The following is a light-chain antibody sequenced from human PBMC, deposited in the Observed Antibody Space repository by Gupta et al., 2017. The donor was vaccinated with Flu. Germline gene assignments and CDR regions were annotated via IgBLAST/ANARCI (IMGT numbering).Light chain of an antibody. J-gene: IGLJ1*01. V-gene: IGLV1-47*01. CDR3: ATWDDSLSGRYV. CDR1: SSNIGSNS. CDR2: RNN. Sequence: QSVLTPPPSASATPGHRVTISCSGISSNIGSNSVYWYQHHPGTAPKLLIFRNNNRPSGGPDRFSGSKSGTSASLAISGLRSEDEAEYYCATWDDSLSGRYVFGTGTKVAVL.